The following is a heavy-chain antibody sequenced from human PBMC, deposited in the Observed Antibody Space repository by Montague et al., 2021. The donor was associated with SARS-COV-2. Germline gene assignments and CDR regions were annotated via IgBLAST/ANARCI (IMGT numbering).Heavy chain of an antibody. V-gene: IGHV5-10-1*01. D-gene: IGHD3-10*01. CDR2: IDPSDSYT. Sequence: QSGAEVKKPGESLRISCKGSGYSFTSYWISWVRQMPGKGLEWMGRIDPSDSYTNYSPSFQGHVTISADKYISTAYLPWSSLKASDTAMYYCARHLYGSGSYMSWFDTWGKGTLVTVSS. CDR1: GYSFTSYW. J-gene: IGHJ5*02. CDR3: ARHLYGSGSYMSWFDT.